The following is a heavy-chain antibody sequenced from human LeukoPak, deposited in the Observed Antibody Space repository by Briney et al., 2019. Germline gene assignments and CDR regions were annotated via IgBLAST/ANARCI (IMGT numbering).Heavy chain of an antibody. D-gene: IGHD3-22*01. V-gene: IGHV4-38-2*02. CDR2: IYHSGRT. Sequence: SETLSLTCTVSGYSISSGYYWGWIRQPPGKGLEWIGIIYHSGRTDYNPSLKSRVTISEDTSKNQFSLKLSSVTAADTAVYYCARDDYYESSGYYEAFDIWGQGTMVTVSS. CDR3: ARDDYYESSGYYEAFDI. CDR1: GYSISSGYY. J-gene: IGHJ3*02.